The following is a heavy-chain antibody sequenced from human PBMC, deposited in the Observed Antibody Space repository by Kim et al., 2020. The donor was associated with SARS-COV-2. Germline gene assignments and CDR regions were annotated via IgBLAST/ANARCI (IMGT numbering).Heavy chain of an antibody. CDR1: GFTFSSYA. CDR3: AREAMVRRVINYGMDV. CDR2: ISYDGSNK. V-gene: IGHV3-30*04. J-gene: IGHJ6*02. Sequence: GGSLRLSCAASGFTFSSYAMHWVRQAPGKGLEWVAVISYDGSNKYYADSVKDRFTISRDNSKNTLYLQKNSLRAEDTAVYYCAREAMVRRVINYGMDVWGQGTTVTVSS. D-gene: IGHD3-10*01.